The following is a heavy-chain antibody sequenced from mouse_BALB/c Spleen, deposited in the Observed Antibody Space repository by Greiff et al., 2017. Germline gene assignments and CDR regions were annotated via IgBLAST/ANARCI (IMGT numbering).Heavy chain of an antibody. Sequence: VQLHQSGPGLVQPSQSLSITCTVSGFSLTSYGVHWVRQSPGKGLEWLGVIWSGGSTDYNAAFISRLSISKDNSKSQVFFKMNSLQANDTAIYYCARDYGISYDWYFDVWGAGTTVTVSS. J-gene: IGHJ1*01. CDR1: GFSLTSYG. CDR3: ARDYGISYDWYFDV. CDR2: IWSGGST. V-gene: IGHV2-2*02. D-gene: IGHD1-1*01.